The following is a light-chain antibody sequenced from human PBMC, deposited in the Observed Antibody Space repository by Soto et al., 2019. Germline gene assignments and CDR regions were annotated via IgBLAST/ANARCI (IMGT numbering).Light chain of an antibody. V-gene: IGKV3-11*01. Sequence: EIVLTQSPATLSLSPGDRATLSCRASQSVSSYLAWYQQKPGQAPRLLIYGASNRATGIPARFSGSGSGTDFTLTISSLEPEDFAVYYCQQRSNWPPWTFGQGTKVDIK. J-gene: IGKJ1*01. CDR1: QSVSSY. CDR2: GAS. CDR3: QQRSNWPPWT.